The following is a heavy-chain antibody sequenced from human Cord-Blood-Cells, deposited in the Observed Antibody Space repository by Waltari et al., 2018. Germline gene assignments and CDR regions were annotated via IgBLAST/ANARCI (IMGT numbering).Heavy chain of an antibody. CDR1: GGTFSSYT. D-gene: IGHD6-13*01. J-gene: IGHJ3*02. CDR3: ARPTGYSSSWYAFDI. Sequence: QVQLVQSGAEVKKPASSVKVSCKASGGTFSSYTISWVRQAPGQGLDRMGGIIPIFGKANYAQKSQGRVTITAEKSPSTAYMELSSLRSEYTAVYSCARPTGYSSSWYAFDIWGQGTMVTVSS. CDR2: IIPIFGKA. V-gene: IGHV1-69*06.